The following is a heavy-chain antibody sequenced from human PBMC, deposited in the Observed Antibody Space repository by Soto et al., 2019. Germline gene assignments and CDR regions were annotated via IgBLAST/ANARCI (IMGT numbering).Heavy chain of an antibody. Sequence: GASLKISCKGAGYSFSTYWIVWVRQMPGKGLEWMGAIYPGDSDTRYSPSFRGQVTISADKSINTAYLQWSSLKASDTARYYCTRHKGYCSSTSCYGMDVWGQGATVTVSS. J-gene: IGHJ6*02. CDR2: IYPGDSDT. D-gene: IGHD2-2*01. CDR3: TRHKGYCSSTSCYGMDV. V-gene: IGHV5-51*01. CDR1: GYSFSTYW.